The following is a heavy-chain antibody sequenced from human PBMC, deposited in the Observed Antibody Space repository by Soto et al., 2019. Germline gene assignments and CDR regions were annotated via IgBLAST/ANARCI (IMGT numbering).Heavy chain of an antibody. J-gene: IGHJ3*01. CDR1: GFSFSSYG. CDR2: IWYDGSNK. D-gene: IGHD1-26*01. Sequence: PGGSLRLSCAASGFSFSSYGMHWVRQAPGKGLDWVAVIWYDGSNKYYAESVKGRFTISRDNSKNTLYVQMNSLTVEDTAVYYCARAQYTGSYFDACDVWGQGTMVPVSS. V-gene: IGHV3-33*03. CDR3: ARAQYTGSYFDACDV.